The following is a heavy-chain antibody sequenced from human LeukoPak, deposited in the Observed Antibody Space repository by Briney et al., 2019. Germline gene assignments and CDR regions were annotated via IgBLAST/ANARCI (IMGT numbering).Heavy chain of an antibody. J-gene: IGHJ6*03. Sequence: PGGSLRLSCAASGFTFGSYAMSWVRQAPGKGLEWVSGISGSGGSTYHADSVKGRFTISRDNSKNTLYLQMNSLRAEDTAVYYCAKDFLDNRERPYYMDVWGKGTTVTVSS. D-gene: IGHD1-1*01. V-gene: IGHV3-23*01. CDR2: ISGSGGST. CDR3: AKDFLDNRERPYYMDV. CDR1: GFTFGSYA.